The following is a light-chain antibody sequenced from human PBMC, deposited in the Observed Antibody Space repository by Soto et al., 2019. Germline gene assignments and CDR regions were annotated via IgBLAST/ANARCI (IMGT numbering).Light chain of an antibody. Sequence: DIQMTQSPSSLSASVGDRVTITCRASQSISSYLNWYQQKPGKAPKLLIYAASSLQSGVPSRFSGSGSGTDFSLTISSLQPEDFATHYCQPSYRTFGQGTKVDIK. CDR1: QSISSY. V-gene: IGKV1-39*01. CDR2: AAS. J-gene: IGKJ1*01. CDR3: QPSYRT.